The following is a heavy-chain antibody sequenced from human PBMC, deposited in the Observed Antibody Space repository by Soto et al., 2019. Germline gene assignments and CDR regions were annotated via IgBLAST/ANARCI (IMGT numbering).Heavy chain of an antibody. D-gene: IGHD2-15*01. CDR3: TTDSTHTFCDGGPCCSVQTKIHDS. V-gene: IGHV3-15*05. CDR1: GFSFNNGW. J-gene: IGHJ4*02. CDR2: IKSRVAGVTT. Sequence: EVQLVESGGGLVKPGGSLRLSCAASGFSFNNGWMSWVRQAPGKGLVWVWRIKSRVAGVTTDYSGPVEGSFTTSRDDSKNTVYLQMNSLKTEDTAVYYCTTDSTHTFCDGGPCCSVQTKIHDSWGQGTLVTVSS.